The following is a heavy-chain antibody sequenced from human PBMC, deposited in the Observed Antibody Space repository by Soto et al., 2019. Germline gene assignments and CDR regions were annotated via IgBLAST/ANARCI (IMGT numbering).Heavy chain of an antibody. CDR1: GDSVSSNSAA. V-gene: IGHV6-1*01. CDR3: AGTTSHQWYYMDV. CDR2: TYYRSRWYN. J-gene: IGHJ6*03. D-gene: IGHD1-7*01. Sequence: QVPLQESGPGLVKPSQTLSLTCAISGDSVSSNSAAWNWSRLSPSRGLEWLARTYYRSRWYNDYAVSVRSRITVNPDTSKNQFSLQLTSVTPEDTAVYYCAGTTSHQWYYMDVWGKGTTVTVSS.